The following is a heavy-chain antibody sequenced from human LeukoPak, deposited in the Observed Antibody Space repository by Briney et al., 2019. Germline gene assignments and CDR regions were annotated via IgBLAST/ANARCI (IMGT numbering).Heavy chain of an antibody. J-gene: IGHJ5*02. CDR2: INHSGST. CDR3: ARPVRGP. Sequence: SETLSLTCAVYGGSFSGYYWSWIRQPPGKGLEWIWEINHSGSTNYNPSLKSRVTISVDTSTNQFSLKVSSVTAADTAMYYCARPVRGPWGQGTLVTVSS. V-gene: IGHV4-34*01. CDR1: GGSFSGYY.